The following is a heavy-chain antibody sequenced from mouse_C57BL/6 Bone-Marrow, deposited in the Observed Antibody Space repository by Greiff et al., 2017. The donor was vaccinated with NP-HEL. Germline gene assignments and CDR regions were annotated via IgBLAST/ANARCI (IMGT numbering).Heavy chain of an antibody. D-gene: IGHD1-1*01. CDR3: ARDYYGSSPWFAY. Sequence: QVHVKQPGAELVMPGASVKLSCKASGYTFTSYWMHWVKQRPGQGLEWIGEIDPSDSYTNYNQKFKGKSTLTVDKSSSTAYMQLSSLTSEDSAVYYCARDYYGSSPWFAYWGQGTLVTVSA. J-gene: IGHJ3*01. V-gene: IGHV1-69*01. CDR2: IDPSDSYT. CDR1: GYTFTSYW.